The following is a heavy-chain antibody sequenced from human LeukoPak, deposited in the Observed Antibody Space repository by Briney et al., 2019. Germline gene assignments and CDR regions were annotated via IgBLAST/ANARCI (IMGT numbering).Heavy chain of an antibody. Sequence: GSTVKVSCKASGGTFSSYAISWVRQAPGQGLEWMGGIIPIFGTANYAQKFQGRVTITADESTSTAYMELSSLRSEDTAVYYCARGGIEVGPLGFDYWGQGTLVTVSS. CDR3: ARGGIEVGPLGFDY. CDR2: IIPIFGTA. J-gene: IGHJ4*02. D-gene: IGHD1-26*01. CDR1: GGTFSSYA. V-gene: IGHV1-69*01.